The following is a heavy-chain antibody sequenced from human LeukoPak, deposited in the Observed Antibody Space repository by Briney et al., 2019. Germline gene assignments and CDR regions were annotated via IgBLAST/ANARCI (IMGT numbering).Heavy chain of an antibody. J-gene: IGHJ4*02. CDR1: GFTFSSYA. CDR3: ANDITVVVPAARRGFDY. V-gene: IGHV3-23*01. D-gene: IGHD2-2*01. Sequence: GGSLRLSCAVSGFTFSSYAMSWVRQAPGKGLEWVSAITGPGGSTYYADSVKGRFTISRDNSKNTLYLQMNSLRAEDTAVYYCANDITVVVPAARRGFDYWGQGTLVTVSS. CDR2: ITGPGGST.